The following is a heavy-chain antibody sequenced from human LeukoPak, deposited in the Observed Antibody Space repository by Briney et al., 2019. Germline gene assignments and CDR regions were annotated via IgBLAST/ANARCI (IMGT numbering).Heavy chain of an antibody. V-gene: IGHV1-46*01. CDR2: INPSGGST. J-gene: IGHJ5*02. D-gene: IGHD6-13*01. Sequence: ASVKVSCKASGYTFTNYYIHWVRQAPGQGLEWMGIINPSGGSTSYAQKFQGRVTMTRDMSTSTVYMELSSLRSEDTAVYYCARSTYSSPRGGFDPWGQGTLVTVAS. CDR3: ARSTYSSPRGGFDP. CDR1: GYTFTNYY.